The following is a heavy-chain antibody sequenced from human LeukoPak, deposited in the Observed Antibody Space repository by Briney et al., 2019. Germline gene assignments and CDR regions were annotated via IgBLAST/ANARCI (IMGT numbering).Heavy chain of an antibody. D-gene: IGHD2-21*01. J-gene: IGHJ4*02. CDR1: GYTFTDYD. CDR3: AGYSRAYCGGGNCNSYFFDF. CDR2: MNPTSGNT. V-gene: IGHV1-8*01. Sequence: ASVKVSCKTSGYTFTDYDINCVRQASVQGLEWMGWMNPTSGNTGYAQKFQGTVTLTRDTSASTAYMELSSLTSEDTAIYYCAGYSRAYCGGGNCNSYFFDFWGQGALVTVSS.